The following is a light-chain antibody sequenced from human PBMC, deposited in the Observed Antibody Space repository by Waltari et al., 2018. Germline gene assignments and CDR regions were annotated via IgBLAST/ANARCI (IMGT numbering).Light chain of an antibody. CDR1: ESVLHNINNQNY. CDR3: QQYYSPPWP. CDR2: WTS. J-gene: IGKJ1*01. Sequence: DIVMTQSPDSLAVSLGERATINCRSSESVLHNINNQNYLAWYQQKEGQPPKLLMYWTSTRQSGVPDRFSGSGSVTDFTLTINSLQTEDVAVYYCQQYYSPPWPFGQGTKVEV. V-gene: IGKV4-1*01.